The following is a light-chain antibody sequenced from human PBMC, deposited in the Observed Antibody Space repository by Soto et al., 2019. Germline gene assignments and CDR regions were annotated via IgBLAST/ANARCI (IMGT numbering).Light chain of an antibody. CDR1: QSLVYSDGNPY. CDR2: KVS. CDR3: MQGTHWPLT. V-gene: IGKV2-30*01. Sequence: DVVMTQSPLSLPVTLGQPASISCRSSQSLVYSDGNPYLNWFQQRPGKSPRRLIYKVSNRDSGVPDRFSGSGSGTDFTLKSSSVEADEVGVYYCMQGTHWPLTFGGGTKVEIQ. J-gene: IGKJ4*01.